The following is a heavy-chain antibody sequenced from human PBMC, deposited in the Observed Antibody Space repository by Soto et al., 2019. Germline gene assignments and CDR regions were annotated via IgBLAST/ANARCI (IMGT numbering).Heavy chain of an antibody. J-gene: IGHJ4*02. D-gene: IGHD2-15*01. Sequence: VGYLRLSCTASGFTLGAYVMHWVRQAQGEGPEWVAAISADGRDLFYAASVEGRFTISRDNSKNTLFLQMNSLTSEDTSVYSCAKSVPDPACRGGGCHRTFDYWGQGTLVTVSS. V-gene: IGHV3-30*18. CDR1: GFTLGAYV. CDR2: ISADGRDL. CDR3: AKSVPDPACRGGGCHRTFDY.